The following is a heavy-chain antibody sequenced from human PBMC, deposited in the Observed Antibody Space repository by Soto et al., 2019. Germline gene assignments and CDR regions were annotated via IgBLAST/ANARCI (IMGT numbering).Heavy chain of an antibody. V-gene: IGHV3-21*02. CDR2: ITNRGTHT. CDR3: ARAHEVAWFDS. CDR1: GFSFSSYT. D-gene: IGHD2-15*01. J-gene: IGHJ5*01. Sequence: EVQLMESGGGLVQPGESLRLSCTASGFSFSSYTMNWVRQAPGKGLQWVASITNRGTHTYFADSVKGRFTISRDNDKNSLYLQMNNLRAEDTATYYCARAHEVAWFDSWGLGALVTVTS.